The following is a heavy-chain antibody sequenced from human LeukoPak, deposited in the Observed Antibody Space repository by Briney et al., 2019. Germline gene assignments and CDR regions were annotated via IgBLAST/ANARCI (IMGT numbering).Heavy chain of an antibody. CDR3: ARDGYDYVWGSYRYALGY. CDR1: GGSISSYY. D-gene: IGHD3-16*02. Sequence: PSETLSLTCTVSGGSISSYYWSWIRQPPGKGLEWIGYIYYSGSTNYNPSLKSRVTISVDTSKNQFSLKLSSVTAADTAVYYCARDGYDYVWGSYRYALGYWGQGTLVTVSS. CDR2: IYYSGST. J-gene: IGHJ4*02. V-gene: IGHV4-59*01.